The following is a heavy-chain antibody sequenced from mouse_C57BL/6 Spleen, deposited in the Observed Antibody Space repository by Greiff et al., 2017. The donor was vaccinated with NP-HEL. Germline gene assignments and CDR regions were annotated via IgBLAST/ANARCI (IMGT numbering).Heavy chain of an antibody. CDR1: GYTFTDYE. V-gene: IGHV1-15*01. J-gene: IGHJ4*01. D-gene: IGHD1-1*01. Sequence: VQLQQSGAELVRPGASVTLSCKASGYTFTDYEMHWVKQTPVHGLEWIGAIDPETGGTAYNQKFKGKAILTADKSSSTAYMELRSLTSEDSAVYYCTRSFITTVVAYYYAMDYWGQGTSVTVSS. CDR2: IDPETGGT. CDR3: TRSFITTVVAYYYAMDY.